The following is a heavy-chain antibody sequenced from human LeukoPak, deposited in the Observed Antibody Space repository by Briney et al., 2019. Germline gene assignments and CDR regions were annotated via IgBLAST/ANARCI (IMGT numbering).Heavy chain of an antibody. J-gene: IGHJ6*03. Sequence: ASVKVSCKASGYTFTGYYMHWVRQAPGQGLEWMGWINPNSGGTNYAQKFQGRVTMTRDTSISTAYLELSRLRSDDTAVYYCATSNLRDYYYYYMDVWGKGTTVTVSS. CDR2: INPNSGGT. CDR1: GYTFTGYY. V-gene: IGHV1-2*02. CDR3: ATSNLRDYYYYYMDV.